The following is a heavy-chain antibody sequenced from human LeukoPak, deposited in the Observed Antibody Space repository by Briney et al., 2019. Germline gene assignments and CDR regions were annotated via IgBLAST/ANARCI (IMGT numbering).Heavy chain of an antibody. CDR2: IYYSGST. Sequence: SETLSLTCTVSGGSISSYYWSWIRQPPGKGLEWIGYIYYSGSTTYSPSLSSRVTISLDTSNNQVSLRLSSVTAADTAVYYCAKSGTYGGGADYWGQGTLVTVSS. CDR3: AKSGTYGGGADY. D-gene: IGHD1-26*01. V-gene: IGHV4-59*01. CDR1: GGSISSYY. J-gene: IGHJ4*02.